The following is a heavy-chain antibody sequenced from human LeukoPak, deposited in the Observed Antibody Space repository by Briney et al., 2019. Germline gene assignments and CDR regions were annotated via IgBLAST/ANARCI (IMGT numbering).Heavy chain of an antibody. CDR1: GGSFSAYY. D-gene: IGHD3-16*01. CDR2: INHSGST. V-gene: IGHV4-34*01. CDR3: ARGQIRGLGGNLGD. Sequence: SETLSLTCAVYGGSFSAYYWNWIRQSPGKGLEWIGEINHSGSTNYNPSLKSRVTILVDTSENQFSLKLSSVTAADTAVYYCARGQIRGLGGNLGDWGQGTLVTVSS. J-gene: IGHJ4*02.